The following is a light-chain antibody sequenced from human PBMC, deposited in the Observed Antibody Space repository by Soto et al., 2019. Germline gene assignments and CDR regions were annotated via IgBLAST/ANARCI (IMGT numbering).Light chain of an antibody. CDR2: DVT. CDR1: SSDVGGYNF. Sequence: QSVLTQPRSVSGSPGQSVTISCTGASSDVGGYNFVSWYQQHPGKAPKLMIYDVTKRPSGVPDRFSGSKSGNTASLTISGXQTEDEADYSCCSYAGSYTYVFGTGTKSPS. J-gene: IGLJ1*01. CDR3: CSYAGSYTYV. V-gene: IGLV2-11*01.